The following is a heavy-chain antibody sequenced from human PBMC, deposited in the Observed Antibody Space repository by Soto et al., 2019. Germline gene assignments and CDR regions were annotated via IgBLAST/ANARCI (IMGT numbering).Heavy chain of an antibody. Sequence: PSETLSLTCTFSGGSISSGGYYWSWIRQHPGKGLEWIGYIYYSGSTYYNPSLKSRVTISVDTSKNQFSLKLSSVTAADTAVYYCAGTPSGYYVRFDPWGQGTLVTVS. D-gene: IGHD3-3*01. CDR2: IYYSGST. J-gene: IGHJ5*02. CDR1: GGSISSGGYY. CDR3: AGTPSGYYVRFDP. V-gene: IGHV4-31*03.